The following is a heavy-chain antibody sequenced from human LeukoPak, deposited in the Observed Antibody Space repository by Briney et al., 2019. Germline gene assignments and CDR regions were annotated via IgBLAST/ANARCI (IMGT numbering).Heavy chain of an antibody. J-gene: IGHJ4*02. V-gene: IGHV1-8*01. CDR2: MNPNSGNT. CDR3: ARTLSRLNHYGDSAADS. CDR1: GYTFTSSD. Sequence: ASVKVSCKASGYTFTSSDNNWVRQATGQGLEWMGWMNPNSGNTGYAQKFQGRVTLTRDTSISTAYMELTSLRSEDTAVYYCARTLSRLNHYGDSAADSWGQGTLVTVSS. D-gene: IGHD4-17*01.